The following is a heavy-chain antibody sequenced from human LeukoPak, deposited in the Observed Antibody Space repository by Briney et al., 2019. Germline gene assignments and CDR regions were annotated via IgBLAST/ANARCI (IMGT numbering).Heavy chain of an antibody. CDR1: GFTFSSYW. V-gene: IGHV3-74*01. J-gene: IGHJ4*02. CDR2: INSDGSST. D-gene: IGHD3-10*01. Sequence: PGGSLRLSCAASGFTFSSYWLDWVRQAPGKGLVWVSRINSDGSSTSYADSVKGRFTISRDNAKNTLYLQMNSVRAEDTAVYYYARDRDYYGSGSYYTLFDYWGQGTLVTVSS. CDR3: ARDRDYYGSGSYYTLFDY.